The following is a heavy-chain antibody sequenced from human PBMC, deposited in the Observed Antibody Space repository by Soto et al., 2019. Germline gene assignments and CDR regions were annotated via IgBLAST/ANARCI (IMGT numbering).Heavy chain of an antibody. CDR3: AHGLVEWSFQYYYGMDV. CDR2: IYWNDDK. Sequence: GSGPTLVNPTPTLTLTCTSSGFSLSTSGVGVGWIRQPPGKALEWLALIYWNDDKRYSPSLKSRLTITKDTSKNQVVLTMTNMDPVDTATYYCAHGLVEWSFQYYYGMDVWGQGTTVTVSS. CDR1: GFSLSTSGVG. V-gene: IGHV2-5*01. D-gene: IGHD3-3*01. J-gene: IGHJ6*02.